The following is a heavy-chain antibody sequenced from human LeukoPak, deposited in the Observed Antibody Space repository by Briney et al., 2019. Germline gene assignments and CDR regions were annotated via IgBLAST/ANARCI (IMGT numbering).Heavy chain of an antibody. CDR1: GFIFSSYE. Sequence: PGGSLRLSCAASGFIFSSYEMNWVRQAPGKGLEWISYISSSGSIIYYADSVKGRLTVSRDNSENTLYLQLSSLRANDTAVYYCAKDWLWFGELSVNDFWGQGTLVTVSS. V-gene: IGHV3-48*03. CDR3: AKDWLWFGELSVNDF. CDR2: ISSSGSII. D-gene: IGHD3-10*01. J-gene: IGHJ4*02.